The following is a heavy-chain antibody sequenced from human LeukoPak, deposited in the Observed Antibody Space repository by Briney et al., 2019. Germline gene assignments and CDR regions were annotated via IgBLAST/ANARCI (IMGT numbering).Heavy chain of an antibody. CDR3: AKDRPSYYYDSSGSAPLDY. CDR1: GFTFSSYG. D-gene: IGHD3-22*01. V-gene: IGHV3-23*01. J-gene: IGHJ4*02. CDR2: ISGSGGST. Sequence: PGGSLRLSCAASGFTFSSYGMSWVRQAPGKGLEWVSAISGSGGSTYYADSVKGRFTISRDNSKNTLYLQMNSLRAEDTAVYYCAKDRPSYYYDSSGSAPLDYWGQGTLVTVSS.